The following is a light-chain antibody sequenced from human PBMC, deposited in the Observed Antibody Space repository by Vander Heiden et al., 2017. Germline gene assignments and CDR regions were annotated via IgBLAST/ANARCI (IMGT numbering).Light chain of an antibody. CDR1: SRDVGIYNS. J-gene: IGLJ1*01. V-gene: IGLV2-14*03. Sequence: QSALTQPASVSGSPGQSITIPCTGTSRDVGIYNSVSWYQQHPGKAPKLMIYDDTSRPSGVSNRFYGSKSGNTASLSISGLQAEDEADYYCMSFIGGNSYVFGPGTKVTVL. CDR3: MSFIGGNSYV. CDR2: DDT.